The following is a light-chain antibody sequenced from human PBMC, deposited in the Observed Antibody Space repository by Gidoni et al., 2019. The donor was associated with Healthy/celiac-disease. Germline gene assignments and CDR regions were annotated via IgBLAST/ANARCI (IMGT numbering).Light chain of an antibody. CDR2: GAS. J-gene: IGKJ4*01. Sequence: EIVLTQSPGTLSLSPGERATLSCRDSQSVSSSYLAWYQQKPGQAPRLLIYGASSRATGIPDRFSGSGSGTDFTLTIRRLEPEDFAVYYCQQYGSSPGTFGGGTKVEIK. CDR1: QSVSSSY. CDR3: QQYGSSPGT. V-gene: IGKV3-20*01.